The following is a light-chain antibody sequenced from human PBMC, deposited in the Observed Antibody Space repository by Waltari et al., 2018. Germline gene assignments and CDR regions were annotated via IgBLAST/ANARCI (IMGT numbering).Light chain of an antibody. CDR1: QSIIHY. CDR2: GAC. V-gene: IGKV1-39*01. CDR3: QQTFSSPYT. Sequence: DVDMTQSPSSLSASIGDRITIPCRASQSIIHYLNWYQQKQGTAPRLLITGACSLRGGVPSRISGSGSGTEFSLTIISLQPEDFATYYCQQTFSSPYTFGQGTKLDI. J-gene: IGKJ2*01.